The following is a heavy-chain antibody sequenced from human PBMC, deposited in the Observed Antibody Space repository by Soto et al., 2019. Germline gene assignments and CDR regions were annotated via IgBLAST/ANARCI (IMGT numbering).Heavy chain of an antibody. Sequence: QVQLVESGGGVVQPGRSLRLSCAASGFTFSSYAMHWVRQAPGKGLEWVAVISYDGSNKYYADSVKGRFTISRDNSKNTLYRQMNSLRAEDTAVYYCARDQGQWLVGGMGYWGQGTLVTVSS. V-gene: IGHV3-30-3*01. J-gene: IGHJ4*02. CDR1: GFTFSSYA. D-gene: IGHD6-19*01. CDR2: ISYDGSNK. CDR3: ARDQGQWLVGGMGY.